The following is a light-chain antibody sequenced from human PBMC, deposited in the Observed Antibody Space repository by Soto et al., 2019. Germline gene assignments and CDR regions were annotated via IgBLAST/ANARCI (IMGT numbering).Light chain of an antibody. CDR2: DVR. V-gene: IGLV2-8*01. Sequence: QSVLTQPPSASGSPGQSVTISCTGTSSDVGGYNYVSWYQQHPGKAPKLMIYDVRKRPSGVPDRFSGSKSGNTASLTVSGLQAEDEADYYCSSYAGSNSYVFGTGTKLPS. CDR3: SSYAGSNSYV. J-gene: IGLJ1*01. CDR1: SSDVGGYNY.